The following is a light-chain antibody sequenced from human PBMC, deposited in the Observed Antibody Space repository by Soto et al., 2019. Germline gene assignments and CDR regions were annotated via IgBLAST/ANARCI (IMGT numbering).Light chain of an antibody. J-gene: IGKJ1*01. CDR1: QSVSSSY. CDR3: QQYGSSTRT. V-gene: IGKV3-20*01. CDR2: GAS. Sequence: EIVLTQSPGTLSLSPGERATLSCRASQSVSSSYLAWYQQKPGQAPRLLIYGASSRATGIPDRFSGSGSGTDFTLTISRLEPEAFAAYYCQQYGSSTRTFGQGTKVEIK.